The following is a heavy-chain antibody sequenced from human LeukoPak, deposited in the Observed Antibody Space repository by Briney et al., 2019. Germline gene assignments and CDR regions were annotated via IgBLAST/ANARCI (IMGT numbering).Heavy chain of an antibody. D-gene: IGHD6-13*01. Sequence: SETLSLTCIVSGGSISSGSYYWGWIRQPPGKGLEWIGSIYYSGRTYYNPSLKSRVTISVDTSSNRFSLRLSSVTAADTAVYYCAREQQLGKRTDYWGQGTLVTVSS. CDR3: AREQQLGKRTDY. V-gene: IGHV4-39*07. CDR2: IYYSGRT. J-gene: IGHJ4*02. CDR1: GGSISSGSYY.